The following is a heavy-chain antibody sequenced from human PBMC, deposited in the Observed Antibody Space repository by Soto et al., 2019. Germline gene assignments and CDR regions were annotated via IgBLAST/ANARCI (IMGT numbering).Heavy chain of an antibody. CDR1: GFTFSSYW. Sequence: GGSLRLSCAASGFTFSSYWMSWVRQAPGKGLEWVANIKQDGSEKYYVDSVKGRFTISRDNAKNSLYLRMNSLRAEDTAVYYCARFTYYDFWSGYYIVGFDPWGQGTLVTVSS. CDR3: ARFTYYDFWSGYYIVGFDP. J-gene: IGHJ5*02. D-gene: IGHD3-3*01. CDR2: IKQDGSEK. V-gene: IGHV3-7*01.